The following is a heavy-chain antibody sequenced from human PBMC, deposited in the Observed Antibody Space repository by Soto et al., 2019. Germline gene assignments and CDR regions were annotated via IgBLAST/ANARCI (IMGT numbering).Heavy chain of an antibody. D-gene: IGHD2-21*02. CDR1: GFTFSSYA. CDR3: ARGEHSVVVTATKGGVWYFDL. CDR2: ISYDGSNK. Sequence: QVQLVESGGGVVQPGRSLRLSCAASGFTFSSYAMHWVRQAPGKGLEWVAVISYDGSNKYYADSVKGRFTISRDNSKNTLYLQMNSLRAEDTAVYYCARGEHSVVVTATKGGVWYFDLWGRGTLVTVSS. V-gene: IGHV3-30-3*01. J-gene: IGHJ2*01.